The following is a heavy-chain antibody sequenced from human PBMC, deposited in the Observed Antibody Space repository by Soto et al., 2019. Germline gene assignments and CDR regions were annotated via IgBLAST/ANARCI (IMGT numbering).Heavy chain of an antibody. J-gene: IGHJ4*02. D-gene: IGHD2-15*01. CDR3: AREIVVVVAATAFDY. Sequence: PGGSLRLSCAASGFTFSMYWMHWVRQVPGKGPEWVSRISNDGITTNYADSVKGRFTISRDNAKNLLYLQMNSLRAEDTAVYYCAREIVVVVAATAFDYWGQGTLVTVSS. CDR2: ISNDGITT. V-gene: IGHV3-74*01. CDR1: GFTFSMYW.